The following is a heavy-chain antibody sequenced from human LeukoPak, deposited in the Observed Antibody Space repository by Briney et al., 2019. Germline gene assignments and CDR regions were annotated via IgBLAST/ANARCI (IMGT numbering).Heavy chain of an antibody. D-gene: IGHD3-16*02. CDR2: ISSSGSTI. V-gene: IGHV3-48*03. CDR1: GFTFSSYA. CDR3: ARDYHAFDI. J-gene: IGHJ3*02. Sequence: QSGGSLRLSCAASGFTFSSYAMNWVRQAPGKGLEWVSYISSSGSTIYYADSVKGRFTISRDNAKNSLYLQMNSLRAEDTAVYYCARDYHAFDIWGQGTMVTVSS.